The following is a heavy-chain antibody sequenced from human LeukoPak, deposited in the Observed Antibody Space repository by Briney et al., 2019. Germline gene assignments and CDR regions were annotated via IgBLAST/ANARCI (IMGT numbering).Heavy chain of an antibody. V-gene: IGHV4-39*01. J-gene: IGHJ4*02. CDR3: ASSVGGGYLIIDY. D-gene: IGHD1-26*01. CDR1: GGSISSSSYY. CDR2: IYYSGST. Sequence: SETLSLTCTVSGGSISSSSYYWGWIRQPPGKGLEWIGSIYYSGSTYYNPSLKSRVTISVDTSKNQFSLKLSSVTAADTAVYYCASSVGGGYLIIDYWGQGTLVTVSS.